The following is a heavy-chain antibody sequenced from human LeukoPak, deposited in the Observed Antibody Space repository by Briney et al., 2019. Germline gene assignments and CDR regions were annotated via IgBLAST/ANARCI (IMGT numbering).Heavy chain of an antibody. D-gene: IGHD2-2*01. CDR2: TNRDGSEK. CDR3: ARDSASCRVCAFDI. Sequence: PGGTLRLSCAASEFTFTNFWMSWVRQAPGKGLEGVANTNRDGSEKYYVDSVKGRVTISRDNAMNFLYLQLNSLRVDDTAVYYCARDSASCRVCAFDIWGQGTVVTVSS. V-gene: IGHV3-7*01. J-gene: IGHJ3*02. CDR1: EFTFTNFW.